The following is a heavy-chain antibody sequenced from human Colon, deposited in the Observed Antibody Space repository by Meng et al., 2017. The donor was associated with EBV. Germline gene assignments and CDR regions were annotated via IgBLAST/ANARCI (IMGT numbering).Heavy chain of an antibody. CDR3: ARDSPVSHFDY. V-gene: IGHV4-30-4*01. CDR2: IYYSGST. J-gene: IGHJ4*02. CDR1: GGSISSGGYY. D-gene: IGHD3-22*01. Sequence: QVQLQESGPGLVKPSQTLFLTCAVSGGSISSGGYYWSWIRQPPGKGLEWIGYIYYSGSTYYNPSLKSRVTISVDTSKNQFSLKLSSVTAADTAVYFCARDSPVSHFDYWGQGTLVTVSS.